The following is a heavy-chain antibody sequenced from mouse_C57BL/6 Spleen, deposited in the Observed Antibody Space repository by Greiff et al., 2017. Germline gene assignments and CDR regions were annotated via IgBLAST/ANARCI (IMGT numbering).Heavy chain of an antibody. CDR3: ARGGYGSSYAMDY. J-gene: IGHJ4*01. CDR2: ISSGSSTI. D-gene: IGHD1-1*01. CDR1: GFTFSDYG. V-gene: IGHV5-17*01. Sequence: DVQLVESGGGLVKPGGSLKLSCAASGFTFSDYGMHWVRQAPEQGLEWVAYISSGSSTIYYADTVKGRFTISRDNAKDTLFLQMTRLRSEDTAMYYGARGGYGSSYAMDYWGQGTSVTVAS.